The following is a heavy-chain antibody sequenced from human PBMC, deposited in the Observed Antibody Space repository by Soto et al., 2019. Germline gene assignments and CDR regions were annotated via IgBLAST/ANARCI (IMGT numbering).Heavy chain of an antibody. J-gene: IGHJ4*02. D-gene: IGHD3-3*01. CDR2: IDSSGGST. Sequence: PGGSLRLSCAASGFTFSSYAMGWVRQAPGKGLEWVSSIDSSGGSTYYAESVKGRFTISRDNSKNTLYLQMNSLRAEDTAVYFCAKDQDFWSGYYTAIDYWGQGTLVTVSS. CDR1: GFTFSSYA. V-gene: IGHV3-23*01. CDR3: AKDQDFWSGYYTAIDY.